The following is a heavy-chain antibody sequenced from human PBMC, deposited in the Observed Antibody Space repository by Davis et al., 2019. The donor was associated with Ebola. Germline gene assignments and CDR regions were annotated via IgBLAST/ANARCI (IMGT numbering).Heavy chain of an antibody. J-gene: IGHJ3*02. V-gene: IGHV5-51*01. D-gene: IGHD2-15*01. CDR3: ARRCSGGSCHTKADAFDI. Sequence: KVSCKGSGYNFNNYWIGWVRQMPGKGLEWMGIIYPGDSDTRYNPSFQGQVTISADKSISTAYLQWSSLKASDTAMYYCARRCSGGSCHTKADAFDIWGQGTMVTVSS. CDR2: IYPGDSDT. CDR1: GYNFNNYW.